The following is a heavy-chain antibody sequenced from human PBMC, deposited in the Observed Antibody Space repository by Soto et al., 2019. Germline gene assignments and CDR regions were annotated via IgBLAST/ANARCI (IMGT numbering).Heavy chain of an antibody. CDR3: ARGNYYDSSGYYYFTDY. CDR2: IYYSGST. Sequence: PSETLSLTCTVSGGSISSGGYYWSWIRQHPGKGLEWIGYIYYSGSTYYNPSLKSRVTISVDTSKNQFSLKLSSVTAADTAVYYCARGNYYDSSGYYYFTDYWGQGTLVTVSS. V-gene: IGHV4-31*03. J-gene: IGHJ4*02. D-gene: IGHD3-22*01. CDR1: GGSISSGGYY.